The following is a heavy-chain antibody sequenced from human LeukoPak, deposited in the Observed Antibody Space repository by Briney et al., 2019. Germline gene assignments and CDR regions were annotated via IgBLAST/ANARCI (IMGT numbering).Heavy chain of an antibody. V-gene: IGHV4-34*01. CDR2: INDSGST. CDR1: GESFSGYY. CDR3: ARDLPNSSSWYPNWFDP. Sequence: SETLSLTCAVYGESFSGYYWSWIRQSPGKGLEWIGEINDSGSTNYNPSLKSRVTISLDTSKNQFSLRLSSVTAADTAVYYCARDLPNSSSWYPNWFDPWGQGTLVTVSS. D-gene: IGHD6-13*01. J-gene: IGHJ5*02.